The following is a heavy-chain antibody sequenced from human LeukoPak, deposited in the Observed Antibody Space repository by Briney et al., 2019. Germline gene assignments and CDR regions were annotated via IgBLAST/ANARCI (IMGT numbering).Heavy chain of an antibody. V-gene: IGHV4-61*02. CDR2: IYTSGST. CDR3: ARDHIAAAGTGNWFDP. CDR1: GGSISSGSYY. D-gene: IGHD6-13*01. Sequence: SETLSLTCTVSGGSISSGSYYWSWIRQPAGKGLEWIVRIYTSGSTNYNPSLKSRVTISVDTSKNQFSLKLSSVTAADTAVYYCARDHIAAAGTGNWFDPWGQGTLVTVSS. J-gene: IGHJ5*02.